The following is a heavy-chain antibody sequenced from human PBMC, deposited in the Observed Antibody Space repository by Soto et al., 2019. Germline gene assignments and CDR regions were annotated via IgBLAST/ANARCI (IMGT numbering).Heavy chain of an antibody. J-gene: IGHJ4*02. Sequence: EVQLLESGGGLVQPGGSLRLSCAASGFTFSSYAMSWVRQAPGKGLEWVAPISGSGGSTYYADSVKGRFTISRDNSKNTLYLQMNTLRAEDTAVYYCAKALRRVALSYWGRGTLVTVSS. V-gene: IGHV3-23*01. CDR2: ISGSGGST. CDR1: GFTFSSYA. D-gene: IGHD5-12*01. CDR3: AKALRRVALSY.